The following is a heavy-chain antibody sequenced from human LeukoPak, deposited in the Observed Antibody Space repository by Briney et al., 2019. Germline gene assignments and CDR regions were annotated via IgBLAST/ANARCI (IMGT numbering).Heavy chain of an antibody. CDR3: ARYYYDSSGLGDAFDI. Sequence: GGSLRLSCAASGFTFSSYEMNWVRQAPGKGLEWVSYISSGGSTIYYADSVKGRFTISRDNAKNSLYLQMNSLRAEDTAVYYCARYYYDSSGLGDAFDIWGQGTMVTVSS. D-gene: IGHD3-22*01. CDR2: ISSGGSTI. V-gene: IGHV3-48*03. J-gene: IGHJ3*02. CDR1: GFTFSSYE.